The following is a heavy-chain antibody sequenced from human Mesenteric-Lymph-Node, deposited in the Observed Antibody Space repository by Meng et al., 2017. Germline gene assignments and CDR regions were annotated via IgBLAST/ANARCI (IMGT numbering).Heavy chain of an antibody. CDR1: GYTFTGYY. D-gene: IGHD1-26*01. CDR3: AREASEGAFDI. J-gene: IGHJ3*02. V-gene: IGHV1-2*02. CDR2: INPNSGGT. Sequence: ASVKVSCKASGYTFTGYYMHWVRQAPGQGLEWMGWINPNSGGTNYAQKFQGRVTITADESTSTAYMELSSLRSEDTAVYYCAREASEGAFDIWGQGTMVTVSS.